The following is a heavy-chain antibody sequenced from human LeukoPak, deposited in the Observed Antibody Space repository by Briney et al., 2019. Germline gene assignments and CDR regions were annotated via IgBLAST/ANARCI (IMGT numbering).Heavy chain of an antibody. CDR2: ISSSSSYI. J-gene: IGHJ6*03. Sequence: GGSLRLSCAASGFTFSHYNMIWVRQTPGQGLERVSSISSSSSYIYYADSVKGRFTISRDNAKNSLFLQMNSLRAEDTAVYYCARFGYCSSTSCYTHYYYMDVWGKGTTVTVSS. CDR1: GFTFSHYN. V-gene: IGHV3-21*01. D-gene: IGHD2-2*02. CDR3: ARFGYCSSTSCYTHYYYMDV.